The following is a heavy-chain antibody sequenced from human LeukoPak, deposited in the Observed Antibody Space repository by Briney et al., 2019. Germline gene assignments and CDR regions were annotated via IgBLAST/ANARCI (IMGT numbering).Heavy chain of an antibody. V-gene: IGHV4-59*12. CDR1: GGSISSYY. CDR2: IYYSGST. CDR3: ARDDMGIAAAGNY. Sequence: KPSETLSLTCTVSGGSISSYYWSWIRQPPGKGLEWIGYIYYSGSTNYNPSLKSRVTISVDTSKNQFSLKLSSVTAADTAVYYCARDDMGIAAAGNYWGQGTLVTVSS. J-gene: IGHJ4*02. D-gene: IGHD6-13*01.